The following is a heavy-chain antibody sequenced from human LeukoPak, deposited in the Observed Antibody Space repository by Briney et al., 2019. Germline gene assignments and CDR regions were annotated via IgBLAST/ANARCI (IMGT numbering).Heavy chain of an antibody. Sequence: GRSLRLSCAASEFTFSSYNMNWVRQAPGKGLEWVAVISSDGSNKYYADSVKGRFTISRDNSKNTLYLQMNSLRTEDTAVYYCAKVAYVFWSGYSTPYYFDYWGQGTLVTVSS. CDR1: EFTFSSYN. CDR2: ISSDGSNK. J-gene: IGHJ4*02. V-gene: IGHV3-30-3*01. D-gene: IGHD3-3*01. CDR3: AKVAYVFWSGYSTPYYFDY.